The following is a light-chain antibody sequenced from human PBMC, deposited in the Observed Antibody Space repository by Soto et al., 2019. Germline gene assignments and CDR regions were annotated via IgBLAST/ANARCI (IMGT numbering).Light chain of an antibody. CDR2: GSA. Sequence: EIVMTQSPATLSVSPGERATLSCRASQSVFSSLAWFQQRPGQAPRLLIYGSATRATGIPARFSGSGSGTEFTLTISSLQSEDSAVYYWQQYHNWTAFGQGTKVEIK. CDR3: QQYHNWTA. V-gene: IGKV3-15*01. J-gene: IGKJ1*01. CDR1: QSVFSS.